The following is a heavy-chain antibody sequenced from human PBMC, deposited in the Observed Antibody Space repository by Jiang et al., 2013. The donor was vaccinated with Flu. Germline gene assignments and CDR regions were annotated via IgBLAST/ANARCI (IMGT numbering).Heavy chain of an antibody. Sequence: QSGSELKKPGASVKVSCKASGYIFTDYYIYWVRQAPGQGLEWMGWINPNSGGTNYAQKFQGRVTMTRDTSISTAYMELSRLRSDDTAVYYCAASRGYGDPDSFDIWGQGTMVTVSS. CDR1: GYIFTDYY. J-gene: IGHJ3*02. CDR2: INPNSGGT. V-gene: IGHV1-2*02. D-gene: IGHD4-17*01. CDR3: AASRGYGDPDSFDI.